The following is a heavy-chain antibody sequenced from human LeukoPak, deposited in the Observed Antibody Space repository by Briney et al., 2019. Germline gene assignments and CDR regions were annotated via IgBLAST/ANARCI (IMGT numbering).Heavy chain of an antibody. CDR1: GFTFSSYG. V-gene: IGHV3-30*18. Sequence: GGSLRLSCAASGFTFSSYGMHWVRQAPGKGLEWVAVISYDGSNKYYADSVKGRFTISRDNSKNTLYLQMNSLRAEDTAVYYCAKDRSITMVRGVVRDWGQGTLVTVSS. J-gene: IGHJ4*02. CDR3: AKDRSITMVRGVVRD. D-gene: IGHD3-10*01. CDR2: ISYDGSNK.